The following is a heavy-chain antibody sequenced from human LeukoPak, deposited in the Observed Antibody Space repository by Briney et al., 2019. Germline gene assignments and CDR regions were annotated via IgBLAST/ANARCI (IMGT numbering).Heavy chain of an antibody. CDR3: ARCGYSSSWYAGY. D-gene: IGHD6-13*01. J-gene: IGHJ4*02. Sequence: GSLRLSCAASGFTFSDYRMSWVRQAPGKGLEWVANIKQDGSEKHYVGSVKGRFTISKDNAKNSLYLQMNSLRVEDTAVYFCARCGYSSSWYAGYWGLGTRVTVSS. CDR1: GFTFSDYR. CDR2: IKQDGSEK. V-gene: IGHV3-7*01.